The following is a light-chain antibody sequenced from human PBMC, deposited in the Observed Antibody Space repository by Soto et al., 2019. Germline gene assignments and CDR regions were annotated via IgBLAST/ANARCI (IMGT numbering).Light chain of an antibody. CDR1: QNIFTW. J-gene: IGKJ4*01. Sequence: DIQMTQFPSTLSASVGDTVTITCRASQNIFTWLAWYQHKPGKAPKLLMYDASILESGVPSRFSGSGSGTEFTLTISSLQSDDFGTYYCQQYNSHSFGGGTKVDIK. V-gene: IGKV1-5*01. CDR2: DAS. CDR3: QQYNSHS.